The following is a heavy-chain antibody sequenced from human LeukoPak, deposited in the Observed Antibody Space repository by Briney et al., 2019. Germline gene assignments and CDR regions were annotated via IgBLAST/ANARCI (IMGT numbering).Heavy chain of an antibody. D-gene: IGHD3-3*01. CDR2: IYTSGST. J-gene: IGHJ4*02. V-gene: IGHV4-61*02. Sequence: SETLSLTCTVSGGSISSGSYYWSWIRQPAGKGLEWIGRIYTSGSTNYNPSLKSRVTISVDTSKNQFSLKLSSVTAADTAVYYCARESSTIFGVFIIPAGIPDYWGQGTLVTVSS. CDR3: ARESSTIFGVFIIPAGIPDY. CDR1: GGSISSGSYY.